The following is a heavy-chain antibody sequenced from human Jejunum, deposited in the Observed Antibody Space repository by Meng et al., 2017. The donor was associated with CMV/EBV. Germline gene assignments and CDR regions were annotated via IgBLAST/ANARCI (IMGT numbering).Heavy chain of an antibody. CDR1: GFTFSHYC. CDR2: IWYDGSSQ. CDR3: AKGISGGRSWFDP. J-gene: IGHJ5*02. V-gene: IGHV3-33*06. D-gene: IGHD2-15*01. Sequence: SGFTFSHYCIRWVRQAPGKGLEWVALIWYDGSSQYYGDSVKGRFTISRDNSKNTLYLQMNSLRAEDTAVYHCAKGISGGRSWFDPWGQGTQVTVSS.